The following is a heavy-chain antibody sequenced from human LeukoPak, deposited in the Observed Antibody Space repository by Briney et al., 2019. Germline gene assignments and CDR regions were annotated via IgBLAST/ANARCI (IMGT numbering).Heavy chain of an antibody. V-gene: IGHV4-59*01. D-gene: IGHD1-14*01. CDR3: ASLTGDWFDP. CDR1: GGSISSYY. J-gene: IGHJ5*02. CDR2: IYYSGST. Sequence: PSETLSLTCTVSGGSISSYYWSWIRQPPGKGLEWIGYIYYSGSTNYNPSLKSRVTISVDTSKNQFSLKLSSVTAADTAVYYCASLTGDWFDPWGQGTLVTVSS.